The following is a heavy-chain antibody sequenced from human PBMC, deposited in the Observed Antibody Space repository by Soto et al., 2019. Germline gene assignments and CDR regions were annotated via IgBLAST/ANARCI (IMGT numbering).Heavy chain of an antibody. Sequence: SVRVSCKASGGTFSSYAISWVRQAPGQGLEWVGGIIPIFGTANYAQKFQGRVTITADESTSTAYMELSSLRSEDTAVYYCARPRVYPTDALRRGAFDIWGQGTMVTVSS. D-gene: IGHD2-8*01. CDR2: IIPIFGTA. V-gene: IGHV1-69*13. CDR1: GGTFSSYA. J-gene: IGHJ3*02. CDR3: ARPRVYPTDALRRGAFDI.